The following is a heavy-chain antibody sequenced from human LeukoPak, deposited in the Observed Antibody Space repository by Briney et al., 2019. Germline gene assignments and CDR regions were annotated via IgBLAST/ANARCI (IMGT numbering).Heavy chain of an antibody. D-gene: IGHD3-10*01. CDR2: MNPNSGNP. CDR3: AKGPASGDS. V-gene: IGHV1-8*03. J-gene: IGHJ5*01. Sequence: ASVKVSCKASSYTFTNYAFTWVRQASGQGLEWVAWMNPNSGNPAYAQEFQGRATVSGNISISTAYLELRSLKSEDTAVYYCAKGPASGDSWGQGTLVTVSS. CDR1: SYTFTNYA.